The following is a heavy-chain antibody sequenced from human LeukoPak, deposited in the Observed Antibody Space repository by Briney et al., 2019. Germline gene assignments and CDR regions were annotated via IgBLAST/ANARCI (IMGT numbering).Heavy chain of an antibody. CDR1: GGSTSSSNW. J-gene: IGHJ4*02. CDR3: ACREIAAAGTGPFDY. Sequence: PSETLSLTCAVSGGSTSSSNWWSWVRQPPGKGLEWIGEIYHSGSTNYNPSLKSRVTISVDTSKNQFSLKLSSVTAADTAVYYCACREIAAAGTGPFDYWGQGTLVTVSS. CDR2: IYHSGST. D-gene: IGHD6-13*01. V-gene: IGHV4-4*02.